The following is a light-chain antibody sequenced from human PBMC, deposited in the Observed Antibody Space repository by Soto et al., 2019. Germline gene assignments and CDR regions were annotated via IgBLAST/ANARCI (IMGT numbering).Light chain of an antibody. CDR2: LGS. Sequence: DIVMTQSPLSLPVTPGEPASISCRSSQSLLQSNGYNYLDWYLQKPEQSPQLLIYLGSNRASGVPDRFSGSGSGTDFTLKISRVEAEDVGLYYCMQALQAPLTFGQGTKVDIK. CDR1: QSLLQSNGYNY. CDR3: MQALQAPLT. J-gene: IGKJ1*01. V-gene: IGKV2-28*01.